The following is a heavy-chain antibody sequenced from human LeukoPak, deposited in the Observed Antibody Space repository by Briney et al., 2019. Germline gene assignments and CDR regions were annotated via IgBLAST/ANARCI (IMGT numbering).Heavy chain of an antibody. CDR1: GRSFSGYY. D-gene: IGHD3-10*01. CDR2: INHSGST. V-gene: IGHV4-34*01. Sequence: SETLSLTCAVYGRSFSGYYWSWIRQPPGKGLEWIGEINHSGSTNYNPSLKSRVTISVDTSKNQFSLKLSSVTAADTAVYYCARGGRRIRITMVRGKNYGMDVWGKGTTVTVSS. CDR3: ARGGRRIRITMVRGKNYGMDV. J-gene: IGHJ6*04.